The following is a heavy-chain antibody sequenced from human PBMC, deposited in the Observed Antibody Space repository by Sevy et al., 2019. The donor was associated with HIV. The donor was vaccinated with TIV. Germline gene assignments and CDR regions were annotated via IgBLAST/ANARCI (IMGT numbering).Heavy chain of an antibody. J-gene: IGHJ6*02. CDR2: IYYSWST. Sequence: SETLSLTCTVSGGSISSGGYYWSWIRQHPGKGLEWIGYIYYSWSTYYNPSLKSRVTISVDTSKNQFSLKLSSVTAADTAVYYCARVRNSYYYGMDVWGQGTTVTVSS. D-gene: IGHD1-26*01. CDR1: GGSISSGGYY. V-gene: IGHV4-31*03. CDR3: ARVRNSYYYGMDV.